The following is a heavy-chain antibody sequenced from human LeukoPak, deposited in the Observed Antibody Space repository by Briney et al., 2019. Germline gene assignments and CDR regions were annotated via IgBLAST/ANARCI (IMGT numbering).Heavy chain of an antibody. J-gene: IGHJ3*02. CDR3: ARVSRITIFGVVIIGGAFDI. D-gene: IGHD3-3*01. V-gene: IGHV4-59*01. Sequence: SETLSLTCTVSGGSISSYYWSWIRQPPGKGLEWIGYIYYSGSTNYNPSLKSRVTISVDTPKNQFSLKLSSVTAADTAVYYCARVSRITIFGVVIIGGAFDIWGQGTMVTVSS. CDR1: GGSISSYY. CDR2: IYYSGST.